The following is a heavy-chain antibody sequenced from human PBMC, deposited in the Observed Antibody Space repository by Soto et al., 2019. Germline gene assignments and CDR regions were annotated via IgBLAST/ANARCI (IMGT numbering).Heavy chain of an antibody. CDR2: IYWNDDK. CDR3: AHRHELGSFDI. V-gene: IGHV2-5*01. J-gene: IGHJ3*02. CDR1: GFALSTRAVG. D-gene: IGHD1-26*01. Sequence: ESGPTLVNTTPTLTLTCTVAGFALSTRAVGVGWIRQPPAKALEWHALIYWNDDKRYSPSLKNRHTITKDTSKNPVVLTMSNMDPVDTATYYCAHRHELGSFDIWGQGTKVTVSS.